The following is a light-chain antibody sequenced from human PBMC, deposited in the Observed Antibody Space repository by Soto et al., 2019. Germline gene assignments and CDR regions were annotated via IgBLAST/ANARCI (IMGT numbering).Light chain of an antibody. Sequence: IVLTQSPGTLSLSPWERATLSCRASQTVSSNYLAWYQQKPGQAPRLLIYGVSSRATDVPDRFSGSGSGTDFTLTISRLEPEDVAVYYCQQYGTSRGTFGQGTILEI. J-gene: IGKJ2*01. V-gene: IGKV3-20*01. CDR3: QQYGTSRGT. CDR1: QTVSSNY. CDR2: GVS.